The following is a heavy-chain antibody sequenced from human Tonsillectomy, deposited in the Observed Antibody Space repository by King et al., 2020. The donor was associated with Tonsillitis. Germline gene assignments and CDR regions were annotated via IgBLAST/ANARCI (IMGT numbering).Heavy chain of an antibody. D-gene: IGHD2-8*01. CDR1: GFTFNNAW. V-gene: IGHV3-15*01. J-gene: IGHJ4*02. Sequence: VQLVESGGGLVKPGGSLRLSCAASGFTFNNAWMSWVRQAPGKGLEWVGLIKSKIDGGTTDYPAPVKVRFTISRDESKTTLYLEMNSLKTDDTAVYYCIAGVSWGQGTLVTVSS. CDR3: IAGVS. CDR2: IKSKIDGGTT.